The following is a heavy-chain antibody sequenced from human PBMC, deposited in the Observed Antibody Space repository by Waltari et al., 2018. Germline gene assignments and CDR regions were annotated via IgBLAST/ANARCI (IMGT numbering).Heavy chain of an antibody. CDR2: IIPIFGPA. J-gene: IGHJ4*02. D-gene: IGHD2-2*01. Sequence: QVHLVQSGAEVKKAGSSVKVSCKASGGPFSSYGFNWVRQAPGQGLEWMGGIIPIFGPANYAQNLQGRVKITADDSTSTVYMELTSLRSEDTAVYYCARDPGSRPYYFNNWGQGTLVAVSS. CDR1: GGPFSSYG. CDR3: ARDPGSRPYYFNN. V-gene: IGHV1-69*01.